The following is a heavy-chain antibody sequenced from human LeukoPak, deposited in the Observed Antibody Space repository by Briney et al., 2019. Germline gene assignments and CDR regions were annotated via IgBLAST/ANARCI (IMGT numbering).Heavy chain of an antibody. CDR3: AREGPRGNSQFDY. CDR2: IYSGGST. Sequence: GGSLRLSCAASGFTVSSNYMSWVRQAPGKGLEWVSVIYSGGSTYYADSVKGRLTISRDNSKNTLYLQMNSLRAEDTAIYYCAREGPRGNSQFDYWGQGTLVTVSS. CDR1: GFTVSSNY. V-gene: IGHV3-53*01. J-gene: IGHJ4*02. D-gene: IGHD2/OR15-2a*01.